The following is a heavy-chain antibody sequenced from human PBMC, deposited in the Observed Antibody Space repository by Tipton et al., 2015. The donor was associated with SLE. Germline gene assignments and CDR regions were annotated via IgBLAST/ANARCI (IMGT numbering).Heavy chain of an antibody. CDR2: VYYSGST. D-gene: IGHD5-24*01. CDR3: ARHPRPMAAFDH. V-gene: IGHV4-39*07. Sequence: TLSLTCTVSGASTNRGSYLWGWIRQPPGKRLEWIGSVYYSGSTYYNPSLESRITISLDTSKNQFSVKLSSVTAADTAVYYCARHPRPMAAFDHWGQGRLVPVSS. J-gene: IGHJ4*02. CDR1: GASTNRGSYL.